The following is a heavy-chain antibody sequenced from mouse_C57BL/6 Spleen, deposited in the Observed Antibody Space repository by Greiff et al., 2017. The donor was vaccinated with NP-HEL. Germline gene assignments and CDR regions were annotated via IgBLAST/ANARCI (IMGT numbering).Heavy chain of an antibody. Sequence: EVKLMESEGGLVQPGSSMKLSCTASGFTFSDYYMAWVRQVPEKGLEWVANITYDGSSTYYLDSLKSRFIISRDNAKNILYLQMSSLKSEDTATYYCAREGTYDYDAGFAYWGQGTLVTVSA. CDR3: AREGTYDYDAGFAY. CDR2: ITYDGSST. V-gene: IGHV5-16*01. J-gene: IGHJ3*01. CDR1: GFTFSDYY. D-gene: IGHD2-4*01.